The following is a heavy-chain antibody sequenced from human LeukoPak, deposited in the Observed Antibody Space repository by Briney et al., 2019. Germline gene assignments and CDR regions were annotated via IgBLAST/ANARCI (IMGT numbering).Heavy chain of an antibody. CDR2: ISAYSGNT. V-gene: IGHV1-18*01. Sequence: ASVKVSCKASGYTFTSYGISWVRQAPGQGLEWMGWISAYSGNTYYAQKLQGRVTMTTDTSTSTAYMELRSLRSDDTAVYYCARDDGSYYALDYWGQGTLVTVSS. J-gene: IGHJ4*02. D-gene: IGHD1-26*01. CDR3: ARDDGSYYALDY. CDR1: GYTFTSYG.